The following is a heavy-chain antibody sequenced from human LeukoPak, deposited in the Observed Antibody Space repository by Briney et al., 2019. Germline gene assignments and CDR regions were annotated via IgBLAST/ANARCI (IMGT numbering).Heavy chain of an antibody. J-gene: IGHJ4*02. V-gene: IGHV4-39*07. CDR1: SGSISTSNYY. D-gene: IGHD6-19*01. CDR2: IFYSGST. Sequence: PSETLSLTCTVSSGSISTSNYYWGWVRQPPGKALEWIGNIFYSGSTYYSPSLKSRVTISLDTSRNQFSLKLSSVTAADTAVYYCARRGWSVWQWLARHAFDYWGQGTLVTVSS. CDR3: ARRGWSVWQWLARHAFDY.